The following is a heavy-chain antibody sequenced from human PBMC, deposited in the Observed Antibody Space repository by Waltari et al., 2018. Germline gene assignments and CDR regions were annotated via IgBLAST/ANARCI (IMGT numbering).Heavy chain of an antibody. CDR1: GGSISSGSYY. D-gene: IGHD5-12*01. CDR3: ARDESGPGDY. Sequence: QVQLQESGPGLVKPSQTLSLTCTVSGGSISSGSYYWSWIRQPAGKGLEWIGYIYTSGSTNYNPSLKSRVTISVDTSKNQFSLKLSSVTAADTAVYYCARDESGPGDYWGQGTLVTVSS. V-gene: IGHV4-61*09. J-gene: IGHJ4*02. CDR2: IYTSGST.